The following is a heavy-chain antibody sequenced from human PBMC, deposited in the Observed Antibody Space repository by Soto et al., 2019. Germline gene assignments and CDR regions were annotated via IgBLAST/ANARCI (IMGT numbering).Heavy chain of an antibody. Sequence: QVQLQESGPGLVKPSQTLSLTCTVSGGSISSGDYCWSWIRQPPGKGLEWIGSMYYSGSTYYNPSLKSRVNLSVDTSKNQFSLKLTSVTAADTAVYYCGRDLTESYWYFDLWGRGTLVTVSS. J-gene: IGHJ2*01. V-gene: IGHV4-30-4*01. CDR1: GGSISSGDYC. D-gene: IGHD3-10*01. CDR2: MYYSGST. CDR3: GRDLTESYWYFDL.